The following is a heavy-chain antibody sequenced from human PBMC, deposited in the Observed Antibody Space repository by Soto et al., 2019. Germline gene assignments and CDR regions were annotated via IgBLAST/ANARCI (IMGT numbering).Heavy chain of an antibody. CDR2: ISAYNGNT. CDR3: ATEYDYRNPRYYYGMDV. D-gene: IGHD4-4*01. CDR1: GYTFSSHG. V-gene: IGHV1-18*01. J-gene: IGHJ6*02. Sequence: QVELVQSGPEVKKPGASVKVSCQASGYTFSSHGVSWVRQAPGQGLEWIGWISAYNGNTNFAQKFQGRVTMTTDTSTSTAYMELRSLRSDDTAVYYCATEYDYRNPRYYYGMDVWGHGTTVTVSS.